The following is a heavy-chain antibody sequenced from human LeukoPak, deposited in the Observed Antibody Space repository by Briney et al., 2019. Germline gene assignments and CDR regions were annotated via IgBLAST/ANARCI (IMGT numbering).Heavy chain of an antibody. CDR2: IGWNSART. J-gene: IGHJ6*02. D-gene: IGHD3-10*01. V-gene: IGHV3-9*01. CDR1: ESTFDHA. Sequence: PGRSLRLSCTASESTFDHAMHWVRQTPGKGLEWVSGIGWNSARTGYADSVRGRFTISRDNAKNSLYLQMNSLRAEDTALYYCGKDISAGGMDVWGQGTTVTVSS. CDR3: GKDISAGGMDV.